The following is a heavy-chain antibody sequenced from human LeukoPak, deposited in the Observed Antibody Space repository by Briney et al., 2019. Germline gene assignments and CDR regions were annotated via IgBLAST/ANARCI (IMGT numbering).Heavy chain of an antibody. CDR1: GFTFSSYG. CDR2: ISYDGSNK. V-gene: IGHV3-30*18. CDR3: AKDRGKYQLLVEFDY. D-gene: IGHD2-2*01. Sequence: GGSLGLSCAASGFTFSSYGMHWVRQAPGKGLEWVAVISYDGSNKYYADSVKGRFTISRDNSKNTLYLQMNSLRAEDTAVYYCAKDRGKYQLLVEFDYWGQGTLVTVSS. J-gene: IGHJ4*02.